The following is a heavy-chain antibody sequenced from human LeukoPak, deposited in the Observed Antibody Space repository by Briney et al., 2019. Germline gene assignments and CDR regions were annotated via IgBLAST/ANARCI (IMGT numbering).Heavy chain of an antibody. J-gene: IGHJ5*02. Sequence: LETLSLTCTVSGGSISSYYWSWIRQPPGKGLEWIGYIYYSGSTNYNPSLKSRVTISVDTSKNQFSLKLSSVTAADTAVYYCASVGAGNWFDPWGQGTLVTVSS. D-gene: IGHD1-26*01. CDR3: ASVGAGNWFDP. CDR2: IYYSGST. CDR1: GGSISSYY. V-gene: IGHV4-59*01.